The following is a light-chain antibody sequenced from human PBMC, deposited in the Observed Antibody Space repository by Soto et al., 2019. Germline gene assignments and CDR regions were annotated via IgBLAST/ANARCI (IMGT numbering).Light chain of an antibody. CDR1: QSISSR. V-gene: IGKV1-5*03. J-gene: IGKJ1*01. CDR2: KAS. Sequence: DIQMTQSPSTLSASVGDRVTITCRASQSISSRLAWYQQKPGKAPKLLIYKASNLESGVPSRFSGSGSGTDFTLTISDLQPDDFATYYCQQYSRYPRTFGQGTKVEIK. CDR3: QQYSRYPRT.